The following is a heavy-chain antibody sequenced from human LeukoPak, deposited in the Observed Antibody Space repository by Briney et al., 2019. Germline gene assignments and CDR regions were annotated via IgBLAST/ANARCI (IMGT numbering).Heavy chain of an antibody. Sequence: PGGSLRLSCAASGFTFSTYWIHWVRQAPGKGLVWVSRINSDVGNTVYAHSAKGRFTIYRNNVKNTVYLQINSLRAEDTAVYYCAREAYSNYAYDMWGQGTMVIVSS. CDR2: INSDVGNT. D-gene: IGHD6-13*01. CDR1: GFTFSTYW. CDR3: AREAYSNYAYDM. J-gene: IGHJ3*02. V-gene: IGHV3-74*01.